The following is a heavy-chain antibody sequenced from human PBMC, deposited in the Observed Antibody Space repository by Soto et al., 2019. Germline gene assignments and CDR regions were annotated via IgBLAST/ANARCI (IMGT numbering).Heavy chain of an antibody. CDR3: ARESVSMVRGVIITPYYYYGMEV. V-gene: IGHV1-2*04. CDR1: GYTFTGYY. J-gene: IGHJ6*01. Sequence: DSVKVSCKASGYTFTGYYMHWVRQGPGQGLEWMGWINPNSGGTNYAQKFQGWVTMTRDTSISTAYMELSRLRSDDTAVYYCARESVSMVRGVIITPYYYYGMEVWGQGTTVLVPS. D-gene: IGHD3-10*01. CDR2: INPNSGGT.